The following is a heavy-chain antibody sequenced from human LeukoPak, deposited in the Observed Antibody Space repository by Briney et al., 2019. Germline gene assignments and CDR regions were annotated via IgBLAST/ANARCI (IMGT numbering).Heavy chain of an antibody. CDR3: ARHYGVGYYAFDAFDL. Sequence: GESLRLSCAASGFTFSSYNMDWVRQSPGKGLEWVSTILSSSGYMYYADSVKGRFTVSRDNARNSLYLQMNSLRADDTAVYYCARHYGVGYYAFDAFDLWGQGTMVTVSS. V-gene: IGHV3-21*06. CDR1: GFTFSSYN. D-gene: IGHD2-21*01. J-gene: IGHJ3*01. CDR2: ILSSSGYM.